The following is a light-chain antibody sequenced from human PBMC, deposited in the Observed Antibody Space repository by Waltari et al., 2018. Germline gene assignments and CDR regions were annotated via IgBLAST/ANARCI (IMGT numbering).Light chain of an antibody. CDR3: QQYKSYPYT. CDR1: QSISSW. CDR2: KAS. V-gene: IGKV1-5*03. J-gene: IGKJ2*01. Sequence: DIQMTQSLSTLSASVGDRVTITCRASQSISSWLAWYQQKPGKAPKFLLYKASSLESGVPSRFSGSGSGTEFTLTISSLQPDDFATYYCQQYKSYPYTFGQGTKLEIK.